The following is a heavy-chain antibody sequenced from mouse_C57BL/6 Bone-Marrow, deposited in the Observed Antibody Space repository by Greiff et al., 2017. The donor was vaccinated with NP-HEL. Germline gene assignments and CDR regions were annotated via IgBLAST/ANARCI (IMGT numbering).Heavy chain of an antibody. V-gene: IGHV1-69*01. CDR2: IDPSDSYT. D-gene: IGHD1-1*01. Sequence: QVQLQQPGAELVMPGASVKLSCKASGYTFTSYWMHWVKQRPGQGLEWIGEIDPSDSYTNYNQKFKGKSTLTVDKSSSTAYMQLSSLTSDDSAVYYCARRGYYYGRDYAMDYWGQGTSVTVSS. CDR1: GYTFTSYW. J-gene: IGHJ4*01. CDR3: ARRGYYYGRDYAMDY.